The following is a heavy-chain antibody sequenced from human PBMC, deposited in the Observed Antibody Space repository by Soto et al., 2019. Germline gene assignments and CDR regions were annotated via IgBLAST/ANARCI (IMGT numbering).Heavy chain of an antibody. Sequence: GGSLRLSCAASGFTVSSNYMSWVRQAPGKGLEWVSVIYSGGSTYYADSVKGRFTISRDNSKNTLYLQMNSLRAEDTAVYYCARVDSGYLSDPPYSCGMDVWGQGTTVTVSS. CDR1: GFTVSSNY. V-gene: IGHV3-53*01. J-gene: IGHJ6*02. D-gene: IGHD5-12*01. CDR2: IYSGGST. CDR3: ARVDSGYLSDPPYSCGMDV.